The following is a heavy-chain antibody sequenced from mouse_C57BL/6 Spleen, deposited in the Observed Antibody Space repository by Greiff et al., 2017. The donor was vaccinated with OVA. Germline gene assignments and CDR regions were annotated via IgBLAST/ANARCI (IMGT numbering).Heavy chain of an antibody. D-gene: IGHD1-1*01. V-gene: IGHV1-62-2*01. CDR1: GYTFTEYT. CDR3: ARHEDAFTTVVATGYFDV. Sequence: QVQLQQSGAELVKPGASVKLSCKASGYTFTEYTIHWVKQRSGQGLEWIGWFYPGSGSIKYNEKFKDKATLTADKSSSTVYTELSRLTSEDSAVYFCARHEDAFTTVVATGYFDVWGTGTTVTVSS. J-gene: IGHJ1*03. CDR2: FYPGSGSI.